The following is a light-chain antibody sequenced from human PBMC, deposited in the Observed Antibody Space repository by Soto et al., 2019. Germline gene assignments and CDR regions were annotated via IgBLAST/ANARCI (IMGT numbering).Light chain of an antibody. V-gene: IGKV3-20*01. J-gene: IGKJ1*01. CDR1: QSISQS. CDR3: QQYGGSPRT. CDR2: NAS. Sequence: EVVLTQSPGTLSLSPGERATLSCRASQSISQSLAWYQQRTGQSPRLLIYNASRRATGIPDRFTGSGVGTDFTLTISRLAPEDLAVYYCQQYGGSPRTFGQGTKVELK.